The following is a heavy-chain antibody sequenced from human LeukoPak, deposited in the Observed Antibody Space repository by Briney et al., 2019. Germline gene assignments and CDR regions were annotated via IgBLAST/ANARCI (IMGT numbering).Heavy chain of an antibody. CDR3: ARSLNSSWGGYYYGMEV. J-gene: IGHJ6*02. V-gene: IGHV1-2*04. CDR1: GYTFTGYY. CDR2: INPNSGGT. D-gene: IGHD6-13*01. Sequence: GASVKVSCKASGYTFTGYYMHWVRQAPGQGLEWMGWINPNSGGTNYAQKFQGWVTMTRDTSISTAYMELSRLRSDDTAVYYCARSLNSSWGGYYYGMEVWGQGTTVTVSS.